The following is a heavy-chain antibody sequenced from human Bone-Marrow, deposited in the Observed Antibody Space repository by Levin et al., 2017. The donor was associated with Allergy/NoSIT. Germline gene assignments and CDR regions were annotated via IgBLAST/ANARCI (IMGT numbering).Heavy chain of an antibody. V-gene: IGHV4-31*11. CDR1: GGSISSDGYY. D-gene: IGHD3-22*01. Sequence: SQTLSLTCAVSGGSISSDGYYWSWIRQHPRNGLEWIGFIYFTGSTYYNPSLKSRSTISVDTSKNQFSLQLSSVTAADTAVYYCARDTYYDNSGYDAFDIWGQGTVVTVSS. CDR2: IYFTGST. CDR3: ARDTYYDNSGYDAFDI. J-gene: IGHJ3*02.